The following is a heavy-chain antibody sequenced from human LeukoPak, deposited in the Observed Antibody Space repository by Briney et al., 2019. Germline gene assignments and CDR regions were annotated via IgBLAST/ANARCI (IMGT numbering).Heavy chain of an antibody. CDR3: ARATGHGDYGGAYYVDY. CDR2: ISAYNGNT. J-gene: IGHJ4*02. V-gene: IGHV1-18*01. D-gene: IGHD4-17*01. Sequence: ASVKVSCKASGYTFTSYGISWVRQAPGQGLEWMGWISAYNGNTNYAQKLQGRVTMTTDTSTSTAYMELRSLRSDDTAVYYCARATGHGDYGGAYYVDYWGQGTLVTVSS. CDR1: GYTFTSYG.